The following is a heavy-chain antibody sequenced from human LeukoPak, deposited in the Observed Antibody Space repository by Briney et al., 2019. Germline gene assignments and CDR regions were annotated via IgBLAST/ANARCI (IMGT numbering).Heavy chain of an antibody. J-gene: IGHJ6*02. D-gene: IGHD1-26*01. CDR2: ISWNSGSI. V-gene: IGHV3-9*01. CDR3: AKGGSYYPSDYYYGMDV. CDR1: GFTFDDYA. Sequence: PGGSLRLSCAASGFTFDDYAMHWVPQAPGKGLEWVSGISWNSGSIGYADSVKGRFTISRDNAKNSLYLQMNSLRAEDTALYYCAKGGSYYPSDYYYGMDVWGQGTTVTVSS.